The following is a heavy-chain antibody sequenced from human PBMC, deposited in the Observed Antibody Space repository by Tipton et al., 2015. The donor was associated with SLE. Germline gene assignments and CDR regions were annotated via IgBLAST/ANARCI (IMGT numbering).Heavy chain of an antibody. CDR1: GGSISSSSYY. D-gene: IGHD4-17*01. J-gene: IGHJ3*02. CDR2: ISYSGST. Sequence: TLSLTCTVSGGSISSSSYYWGWIRQPPGKGLEWIGSISYSGSTYYNPSLKSRVALSVDASNNQFSLKLSSVTAADTAVYYCARDRRGGYGDSRGGAFDIWGQGTMVTVSS. V-gene: IGHV4-39*07. CDR3: ARDRRGGYGDSRGGAFDI.